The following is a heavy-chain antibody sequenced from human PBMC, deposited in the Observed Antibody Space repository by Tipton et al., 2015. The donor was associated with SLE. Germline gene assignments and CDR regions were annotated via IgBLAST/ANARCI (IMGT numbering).Heavy chain of an antibody. Sequence: TLSLTCTVSGGSVSSTNYYWSWIRQPAGRGLEWIGRIYSSGTTNYNPSLKSRVTISLDTSKNQFSLRLTSVTAADTAVYYCTRDNWVFTTTGTMVWGQGTLVTVSS. CDR2: IYSSGTT. CDR1: GGSVSSTNYY. D-gene: IGHD1-1*01. J-gene: IGHJ4*02. V-gene: IGHV4-61*02. CDR3: TRDNWVFTTTGTMV.